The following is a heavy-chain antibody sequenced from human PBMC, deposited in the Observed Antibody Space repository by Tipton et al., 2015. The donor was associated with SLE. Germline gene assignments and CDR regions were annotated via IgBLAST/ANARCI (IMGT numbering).Heavy chain of an antibody. Sequence: LRLSCTVSGGSFGSGDYYWTWIRQPAGKGLEWIGRIYTNGNTNYNSSLKSRVTISVDTSKNQVSLKLSSVTAADTAVYYCASARDHWLVYDYWGQGTLVTVSS. D-gene: IGHD6-19*01. CDR3: ASARDHWLVYDY. CDR2: IYTNGNT. CDR1: GGSFGSGDYY. V-gene: IGHV4-61*02. J-gene: IGHJ4*02.